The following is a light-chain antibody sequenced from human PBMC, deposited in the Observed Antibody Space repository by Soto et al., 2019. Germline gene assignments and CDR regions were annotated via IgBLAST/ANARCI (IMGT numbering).Light chain of an antibody. CDR1: ASDVGGYNS. CDR2: EVN. J-gene: IGLJ1*01. V-gene: IGLV2-14*01. CDR3: NSYTSSRRYV. Sequence: QSALTQPASVSGSPGQSITISCTGTASDVGGYNSVSWYQQFPGKAPKLMIYEVNNRPSGVSNRFSASKSGNTASLTISGLQAEDEAEYYCNSYTSSRRYVFGTGNKLTVL.